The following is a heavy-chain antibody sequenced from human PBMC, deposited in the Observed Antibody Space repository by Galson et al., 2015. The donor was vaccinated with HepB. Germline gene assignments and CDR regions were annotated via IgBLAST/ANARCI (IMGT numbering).Heavy chain of an antibody. D-gene: IGHD5-24*01. V-gene: IGHV3-11*03. CDR1: GFTFSDYY. CDR3: ARPLRMGNYDY. CDR2: ISSSSSYT. Sequence: SLRLSCAASGFTFSDYYMSWIRQAPGKGLEWVSYISSSSSYTNYADSVKGRFTISRDNAKNSLYLQMNSLRAEDTAVYYCARPLRMGNYDYWGQGTLVTVSS. J-gene: IGHJ4*02.